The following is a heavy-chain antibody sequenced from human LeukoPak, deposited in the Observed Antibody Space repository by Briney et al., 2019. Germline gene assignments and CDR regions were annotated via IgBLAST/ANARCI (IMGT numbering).Heavy chain of an antibody. CDR3: ARPQSGLGWFDP. J-gene: IGHJ5*02. CDR2: IYYSGST. V-gene: IGHV4-39*01. Sequence: SETLSLTCTVSGGSISSSSYDWGWIRQPPGKRLEWIGSIYYSGSTYYNPSLKSRVTISVDTSKNQFSLKLSSVTAADTAVYYCARPQSGLGWFDPWGQGILVTVSS. CDR1: GGSISSSSYD.